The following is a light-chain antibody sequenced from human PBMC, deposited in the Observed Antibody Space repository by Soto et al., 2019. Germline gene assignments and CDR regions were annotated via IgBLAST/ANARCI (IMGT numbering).Light chain of an antibody. J-gene: IGLJ3*02. Sequence: QSVLTQPPSVSGAPGQTVTISCPGSSSNIGAGYHVHWYMQLPGKAPKLLNFGNTNRPSGVPDRFSGSRSGSSASLAISGLQAEDEADYYCQTYDKSLGGWVFGGGTKLTVL. CDR1: SSNIGAGYH. CDR3: QTYDKSLGGWV. CDR2: GNT. V-gene: IGLV1-40*01.